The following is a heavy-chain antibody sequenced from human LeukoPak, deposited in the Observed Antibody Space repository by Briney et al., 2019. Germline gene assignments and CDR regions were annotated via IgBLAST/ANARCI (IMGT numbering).Heavy chain of an antibody. V-gene: IGHV4-39*01. CDR3: AIGGYYYDSSGYYYPVEFDY. D-gene: IGHD3-22*01. CDR1: GGPISSSSYY. CDR2: IYYSGST. J-gene: IGHJ4*02. Sequence: SETLSLTCTVSGGPISSSSYYWGWIRQPPGKGLEWIGSIYYSGSTYYNPSLKSRVTISVDTSKNQFSLKLSSVTAADTAVYYCAIGGYYYDSSGYYYPVEFDYWGQGTLVTVSS.